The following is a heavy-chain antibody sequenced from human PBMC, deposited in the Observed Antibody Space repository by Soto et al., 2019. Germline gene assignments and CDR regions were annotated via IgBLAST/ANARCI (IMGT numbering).Heavy chain of an antibody. CDR2: IYYSGST. Sequence: LSETLSLTCTVSGGSITTYYWSWIRQPPGKGLEWIGYIYYSGSTNYSPSLKSRVTISVDTSKNQFSLRLSSVTAADTAVYYCARRLGGDSSGTFDYWGQGMLVTVSS. J-gene: IGHJ4*02. CDR1: GGSITTYY. V-gene: IGHV4-59*08. CDR3: ARRLGGDSSGTFDY. D-gene: IGHD3-22*01.